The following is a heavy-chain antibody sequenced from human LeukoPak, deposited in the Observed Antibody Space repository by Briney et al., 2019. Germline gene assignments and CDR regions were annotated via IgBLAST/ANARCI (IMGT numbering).Heavy chain of an antibody. CDR3: AREGYSSSWYPYYYGMDV. CDR1: GFTFSSYG. V-gene: IGHV3-33*01. CDR2: IWYDGSNK. J-gene: IGHJ6*02. D-gene: IGHD6-13*01. Sequence: GRSLRLSCAASGFTFSSYGRHWVRQAPGKGLEWVAVIWYDGSNKYYADSVKGRFTISRDNSKNTLYLQMNSLRAEDTAVYYCAREGYSSSWYPYYYGMDVWGQGTTVTVSS.